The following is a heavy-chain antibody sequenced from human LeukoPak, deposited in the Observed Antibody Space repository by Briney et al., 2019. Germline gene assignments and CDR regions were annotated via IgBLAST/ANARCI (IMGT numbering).Heavy chain of an antibody. CDR2: IGGSGVNT. CDR1: GLTFSNYA. Sequence: PGGSLRLPCAVSGLTFSNYALGWVRQAPGKGLEWVSVIGGSGVNTYYADSVKGRFTISRDNSKNTLFLQMNSLRAEDSAVYYCAKGMSGSSPYNWFDPWGQGTLVTVSS. V-gene: IGHV3-23*01. D-gene: IGHD1-26*01. CDR3: AKGMSGSSPYNWFDP. J-gene: IGHJ5*02.